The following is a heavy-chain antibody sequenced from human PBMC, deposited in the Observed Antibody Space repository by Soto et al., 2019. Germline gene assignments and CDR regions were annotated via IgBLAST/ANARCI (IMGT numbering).Heavy chain of an antibody. CDR2: ISAYNGNT. Sequence: ASVKVSCTASGYTFTSYGISWVRQAPGQGLEWMGWISAYNGNTNYAQKLQGRVTMTTDTSTSTAYMELRSLRSDDTAVYYCARDREVFGVVINGWFDPWGQGTLVTVSS. CDR3: ARDREVFGVVINGWFDP. V-gene: IGHV1-18*01. J-gene: IGHJ5*02. D-gene: IGHD3-3*01. CDR1: GYTFTSYG.